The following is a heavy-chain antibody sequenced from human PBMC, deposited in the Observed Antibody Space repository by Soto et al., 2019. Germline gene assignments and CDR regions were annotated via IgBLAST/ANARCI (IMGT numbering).Heavy chain of an antibody. CDR3: GKGLSIAAIDY. Sequence: EVQLVESGGGLVQPGRSLRLSCTASGFTFDDYAMHWVQQAPGKGLEWVSGITWNSDNIGYADSVRGRFTISRDNARNSLYLQMNSLRAEDTALYFCGKGLSIAAIDYWGQGTLVTVSS. J-gene: IGHJ4*02. CDR2: ITWNSDNI. V-gene: IGHV3-9*01. D-gene: IGHD6-13*01. CDR1: GFTFDDYA.